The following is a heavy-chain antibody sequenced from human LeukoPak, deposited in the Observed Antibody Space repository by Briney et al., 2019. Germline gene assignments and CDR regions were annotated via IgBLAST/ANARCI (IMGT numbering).Heavy chain of an antibody. D-gene: IGHD3-3*01. CDR1: GGSISSHY. CDR2: IYYSGST. CDR3: ARLTYYDFWSGYFNNWFDP. V-gene: IGHV4-59*11. Sequence: SETLSLTYTVSGGSISSHYWSWIRQPPGKGLEWIGYIYYSGSTNYNPSLKSRVTISVDASKNQFSLKLSSVTAADTAVYYCARLTYYDFWSGYFNNWFDPWGQGTLVTVSS. J-gene: IGHJ5*02.